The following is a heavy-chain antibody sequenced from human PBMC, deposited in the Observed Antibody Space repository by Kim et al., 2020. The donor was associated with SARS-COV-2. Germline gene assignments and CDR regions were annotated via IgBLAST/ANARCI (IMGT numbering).Heavy chain of an antibody. D-gene: IGHD2-21*01. V-gene: IGHV4-39*01. Sequence: SETLSLTCSVSGGSSSNSNYYWGWIRQPPGKGLEWIGNIFYNGNTYYNPSLKSRVTISVDTSKNQFSLKLSSVTAADTAVYYCARHYSYSALDSWGQGTLVTVSS. CDR1: GGSSSNSNYY. CDR2: IFYNGNT. J-gene: IGHJ4*02. CDR3: ARHYSYSALDS.